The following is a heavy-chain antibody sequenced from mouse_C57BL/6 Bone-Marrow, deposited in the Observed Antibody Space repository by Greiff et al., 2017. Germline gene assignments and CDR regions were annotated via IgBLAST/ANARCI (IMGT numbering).Heavy chain of an antibody. J-gene: IGHJ4*01. V-gene: IGHV10-1*01. D-gene: IGHD4-1*01. CDR1: GFSFNTYA. Sequence: EVQLQESGGGLVQPKGSLKLSCAASGFSFNTYAMNWVRQAPGKGLEWVARIRSKSNNYATYYADSVKDRFTISRDDSESMLYLQMNNLKTEDTAMYYCVRHNWDGGLYYAMDYWGQGTSVTVSS. CDR3: VRHNWDGGLYYAMDY. CDR2: IRSKSNNYAT.